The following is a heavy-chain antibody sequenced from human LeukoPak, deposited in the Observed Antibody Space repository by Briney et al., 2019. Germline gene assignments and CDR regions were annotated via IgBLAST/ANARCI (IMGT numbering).Heavy chain of an antibody. J-gene: IGHJ4*02. D-gene: IGHD3-22*01. Sequence: SETLSLTCTVSGGSISSGDYYWSWIRQPPGKGLEWIGSIYYRGSTYYNPSLKSRVTISVDMSENQVSLKLRSVTAADTAVYYCTEFYFDRSGYADYWGQGTLVTVSS. CDR3: TEFYFDRSGYADY. CDR2: IYYRGST. CDR1: GGSISSGDYY. V-gene: IGHV4-39*01.